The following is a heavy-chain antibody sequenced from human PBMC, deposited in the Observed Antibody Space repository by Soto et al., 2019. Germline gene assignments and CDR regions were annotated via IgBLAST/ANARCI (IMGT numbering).Heavy chain of an antibody. CDR3: ARLGHVYYYDSSGYREYFQH. Sequence: SEPLSLTCTVAGVSSSRCYWNQIRQPPGKGLEWIGYIYYSGSTNYNPSLKSRVTISVDTSKNQFSLKLSSVTAADTAVYYCARLGHVYYYDSSGYREYFQHWGQGTLVTVSS. J-gene: IGHJ1*01. CDR1: GVSSSRCY. D-gene: IGHD3-22*01. CDR2: IYYSGST. V-gene: IGHV4-59*01.